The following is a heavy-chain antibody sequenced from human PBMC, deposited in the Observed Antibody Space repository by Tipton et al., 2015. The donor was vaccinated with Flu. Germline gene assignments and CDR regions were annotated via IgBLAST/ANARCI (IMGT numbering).Heavy chain of an antibody. D-gene: IGHD6-19*01. CDR2: IYYSGST. CDR1: GGSISSSSYY. CDR3: ARETSLHSSGWYEEAQGWFDP. Sequence: TLSLTCTVSGGSISSSSYYWGWIRQPPGKGLEWIGSIYYSGSTYYNPSLKSRVTISVDTSKNQFSLKLSSVTAADTAVYYCARETSLHSSGWYEEAQGWFDPWGQGTLVTVSA. V-gene: IGHV4-39*07. J-gene: IGHJ5*02.